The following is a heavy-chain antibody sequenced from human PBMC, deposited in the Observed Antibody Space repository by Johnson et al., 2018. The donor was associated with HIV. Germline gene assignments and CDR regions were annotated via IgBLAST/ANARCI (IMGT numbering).Heavy chain of an antibody. V-gene: IGHV3-15*01. Sequence: VQLVESGGGLVQPGGSLRLSCAASGFTFSNVWMNWVRQAPGKGLEWVGRIKRKTDGGTTNYGAPVKGRFTISRDDSKTTLYLQMNSLRAEDTAVYYCARVSSEDAFDIWGQGTMVTVSS. CDR2: IKRKTDGGTT. CDR3: ARVSSEDAFDI. J-gene: IGHJ3*02. CDR1: GFTFSNVW.